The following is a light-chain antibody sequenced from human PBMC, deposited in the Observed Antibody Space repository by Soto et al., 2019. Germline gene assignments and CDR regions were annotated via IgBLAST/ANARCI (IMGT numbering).Light chain of an antibody. CDR1: SSDVGGYNY. J-gene: IGLJ3*02. CDR3: YSYVGSGTWV. V-gene: IGLV2-23*02. Sequence: QSALTQPASVSGSPGQSITISCTGTSSDVGGYNYVSWYQQYPGKAPKLMIYEVSNRPSGVSFRFSGSKSGNKASLTISGLQAEDEADYYCYSYVGSGTWVFGGGTKLTVL. CDR2: EVS.